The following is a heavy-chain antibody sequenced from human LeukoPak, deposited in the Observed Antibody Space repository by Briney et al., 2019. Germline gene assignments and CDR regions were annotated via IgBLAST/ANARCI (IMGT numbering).Heavy chain of an antibody. J-gene: IGHJ5*02. Sequence: GGSLRLSCAASGFTFSSYAMSWVRQAPGKGLEWVSAISGSGGSTYYADSVRGRFTISRDNFKNTLFLQMNSLRAEDTAVYYCAKSERVLIDWFDPWGQGTLVTVSS. V-gene: IGHV3-23*01. CDR1: GFTFSSYA. CDR3: AKSERVLIDWFDP. CDR2: ISGSGGST.